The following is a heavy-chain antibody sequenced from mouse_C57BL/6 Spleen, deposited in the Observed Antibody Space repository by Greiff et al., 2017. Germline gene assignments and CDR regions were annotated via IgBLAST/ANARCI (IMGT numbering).Heavy chain of an antibody. CDR1: GYTFTDYN. J-gene: IGHJ2*01. CDR3: ARGAAQYFDY. CDR2: INPNNGGT. V-gene: IGHV1-18*01. Sequence: VQLQQSGPELVKPGASVKIPCKASGYTFTDYNMDWVKQSHGKSLEWIGDINPNNGGTIYNQKFKGKATLTVDKSTSTAYMELRSLASGDTAVYYCARGAAQYFDYWGQGTTLTVSS. D-gene: IGHD3-2*02.